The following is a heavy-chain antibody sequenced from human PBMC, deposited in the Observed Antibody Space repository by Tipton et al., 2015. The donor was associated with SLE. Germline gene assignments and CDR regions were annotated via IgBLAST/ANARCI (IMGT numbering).Heavy chain of an antibody. CDR2: IYTSGST. Sequence: TLSLTCTVSGGSISSGSYYWSWIRQPAGKGLEWIGRIYTSGSTNYNPSLKSRVTISVDTSKNQFSLKLSSVTAADTAVYYCARGPMGILDYWGQGTLVTVPS. CDR1: GGSISSGSYY. CDR3: ARGPMGILDY. D-gene: IGHD7-27*01. J-gene: IGHJ4*02. V-gene: IGHV4-61*02.